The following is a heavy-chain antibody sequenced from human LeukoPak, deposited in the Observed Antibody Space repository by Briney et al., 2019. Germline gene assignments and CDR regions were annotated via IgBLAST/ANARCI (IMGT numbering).Heavy chain of an antibody. CDR2: ISNSGTSI. J-gene: IGHJ3*02. Sequence: GGSLRLSCAASRFTFRDYYMGWIRQAPGKGLEWVSYISNSGTSIYHADSVKGRFTISRDNAKNSLCLQMDSLRAEDTAVYYCARAYHDAFDIWGQGTMVTVSS. CDR3: ARAYHDAFDI. D-gene: IGHD2-21*01. V-gene: IGHV3-11*04. CDR1: RFTFRDYY.